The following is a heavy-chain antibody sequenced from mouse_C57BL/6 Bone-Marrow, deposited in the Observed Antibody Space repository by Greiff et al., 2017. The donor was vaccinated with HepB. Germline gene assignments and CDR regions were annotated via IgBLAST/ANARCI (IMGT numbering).Heavy chain of an antibody. D-gene: IGHD1-1*01. J-gene: IGHJ2*01. CDR1: GFTFSSYA. CDR2: ISSGGDYI. Sequence: EVQGVESGEGLVKPGGSLKLSCAASGFTFSSYAMSWVRQTPEKRLEWVAYISSGGDYIYYADTVKGRFTISRDNARNTLYLQMSSLKSEDTAMYYCTRDPYGSSFFYYFDYWGQGTTLTVSS. CDR3: TRDPYGSSFFYYFDY. V-gene: IGHV5-9-1*02.